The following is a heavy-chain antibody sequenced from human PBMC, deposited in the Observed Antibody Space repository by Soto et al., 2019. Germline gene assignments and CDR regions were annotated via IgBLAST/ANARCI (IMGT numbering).Heavy chain of an antibody. J-gene: IGHJ4*02. Sequence: QVQLVQSGAEVKKPGSSVKVSCKASGGTFSSYTISWVRQAPGQGLEWMGRIIPILGIANYAQKFQGRVTIPADKSTSTAYMELSSLRSEDTAVYYCAGESVPAAPPDYWGQGTLVTVSS. CDR3: AGESVPAAPPDY. CDR1: GGTFSSYT. V-gene: IGHV1-69*02. D-gene: IGHD2-2*01. CDR2: IIPILGIA.